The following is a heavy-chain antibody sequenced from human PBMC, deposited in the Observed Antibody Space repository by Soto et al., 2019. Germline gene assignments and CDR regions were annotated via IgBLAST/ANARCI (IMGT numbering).Heavy chain of an antibody. CDR2: INHSGST. D-gene: IGHD3-3*01. Sequence: SETLSLTCAVYGGSFSGYYWSWIRQPPGKGLEWIGEINHSGSTNYNPSLKSRVTISVDTSKNQFSMKLRSVTAADTAVYYCARLPRRHYDFWSGYRFYYYGMDVWGQGTTVT. J-gene: IGHJ6*02. CDR1: GGSFSGYY. CDR3: ARLPRRHYDFWSGYRFYYYGMDV. V-gene: IGHV4-34*01.